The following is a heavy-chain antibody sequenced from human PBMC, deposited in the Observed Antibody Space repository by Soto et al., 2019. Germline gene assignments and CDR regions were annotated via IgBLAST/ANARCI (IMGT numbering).Heavy chain of an antibody. J-gene: IGHJ5*02. CDR1: GVSISGSSYY. CDR3: ARHGSS. Sequence: SETLSLTCSVSGVSISGSSYYWGWIRQPPGRGLEWIGSIYYSGQTYYNPSLKSRVTISVDRSKNQFSLNLTSVTATDTAFYYCARHGSSWGQGTLVTVSS. CDR2: IYYSGQT. V-gene: IGHV4-39*01.